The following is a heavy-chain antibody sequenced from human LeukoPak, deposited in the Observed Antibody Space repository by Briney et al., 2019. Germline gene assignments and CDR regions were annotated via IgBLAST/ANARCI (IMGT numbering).Heavy chain of an antibody. CDR2: ISWDGGST. J-gene: IGHJ4*02. CDR3: AKDIGPVGYYDSGGSPDY. V-gene: IGHV3-43*01. D-gene: IGHD3-22*01. Sequence: GGSLRLSCAASGFTFDDYTMHWVRQAPGKGLEWVSLISWDGGSTYYADSVKGRFTISRDNSKNSLYLQMNSLRTEDTALYYCAKDIGPVGYYDSGGSPDYWGQGTLVTVSS. CDR1: GFTFDDYT.